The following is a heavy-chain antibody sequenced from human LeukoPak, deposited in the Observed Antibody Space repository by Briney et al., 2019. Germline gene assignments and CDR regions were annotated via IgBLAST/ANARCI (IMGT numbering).Heavy chain of an antibody. CDR2: ISAYDGNT. CDR3: ARMLLGYCSSTSCPYYFDY. J-gene: IGHJ4*02. CDR1: GYTFTSYG. V-gene: IGHV1-18*01. D-gene: IGHD2-2*01. Sequence: GASVKVSCKASGYTFTSYGISWVRQAPGQGLEWMGWISAYDGNTNYAQKLQGRVTMTTDTSTSTAYMELRSLRSDDTAVYYCARMLLGYCSSTSCPYYFDYWGQGTLVTVSS.